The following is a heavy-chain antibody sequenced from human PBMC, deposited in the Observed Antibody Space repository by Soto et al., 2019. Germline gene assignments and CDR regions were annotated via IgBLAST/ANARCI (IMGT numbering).Heavy chain of an antibody. CDR3: AKVNFFDTPGTFDV. CDR2: IAGSGGMK. CDR1: GLSFSRYA. Sequence: GTLRLSWAAAGLSFSRYAMNWVRLAPGRGLEGVATIAGSGGMKYYTNSVRGRFTISRDNSKKTVSLQMSSLRAEDTAMYFSAKVNFFDTPGTFDVWGQGTPVTVSS. V-gene: IGHV3-23*01. J-gene: IGHJ3*01. D-gene: IGHD1-7*01.